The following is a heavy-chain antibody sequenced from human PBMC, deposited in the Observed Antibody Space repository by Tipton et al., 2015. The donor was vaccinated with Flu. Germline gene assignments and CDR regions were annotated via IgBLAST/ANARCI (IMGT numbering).Heavy chain of an antibody. CDR2: IYHSGST. J-gene: IGHJ4*02. D-gene: IGHD3-10*01. Sequence: TLSLTCTVSGYSISSGYYWGWIRQPPGQGLEWIGSIYHSGSTYYNPSLKSRVTISVDTSKNQFSLKLSSVTAADTAVYYCARDAQGSAFDYWGQGTLVTVSS. CDR1: GYSISSGYY. CDR3: ARDAQGSAFDY. V-gene: IGHV4-38-2*02.